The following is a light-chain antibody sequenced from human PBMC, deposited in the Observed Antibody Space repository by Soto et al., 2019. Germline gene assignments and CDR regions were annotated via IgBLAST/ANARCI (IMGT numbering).Light chain of an antibody. J-gene: IGLJ2*01. CDR1: SSDVGGNNY. V-gene: IGLV2-8*01. CDR3: SSYAGINSPVV. CDR2: EVS. Sequence: QSALTQPPSASGSPGQSVTISCTGTSSDVGGNNYVSWYQQQPAKAPKLMFYEVSKRPSGVADLSSGSTSGNTASLTVSGRQADDAADYYCSSYAGINSPVVFGGGTKLTVL.